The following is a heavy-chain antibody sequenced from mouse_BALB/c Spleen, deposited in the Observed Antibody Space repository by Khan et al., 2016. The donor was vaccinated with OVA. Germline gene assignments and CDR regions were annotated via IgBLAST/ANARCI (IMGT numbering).Heavy chain of an antibody. V-gene: IGHV3-6*02. Sequence: EVKLLESGPGLVKPSQSLSLTCSVTGYSITSGYNWNWIRQFPGNKLEWMVYISYDGSNNYHPSLQNRISITRDTSRNQIFLKLNSVTTEDTATYYCARDYFGNGYFGYWGQGTTLTVSS. CDR1: GYSITSGYN. D-gene: IGHD1-1*01. CDR3: ARDYFGNGYFGY. CDR2: ISYDGSN. J-gene: IGHJ2*01.